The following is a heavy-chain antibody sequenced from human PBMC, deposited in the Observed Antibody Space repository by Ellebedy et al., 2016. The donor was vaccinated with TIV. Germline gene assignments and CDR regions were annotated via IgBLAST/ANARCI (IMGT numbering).Heavy chain of an antibody. D-gene: IGHD2-15*01. CDR3: ARASLCGGSNCNYYYGMDV. CDR2: ISSRSSTI. J-gene: IGHJ6*01. CDR1: GFTFSKYN. Sequence: GESLKISXTASGFTFSKYNFNWVRQAPGKGLEWVSYISSRSSTIYYADSVRGRFTISRDNAQNSLYLQMNSLRDEDTAVYFCARASLCGGSNCNYYYGMDVWGQGTTVTVSS. V-gene: IGHV3-48*02.